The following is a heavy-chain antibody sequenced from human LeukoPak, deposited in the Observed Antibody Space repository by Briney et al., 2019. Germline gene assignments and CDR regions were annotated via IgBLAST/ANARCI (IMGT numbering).Heavy chain of an antibody. CDR2: IIPIFGTA. CDR1: GGTFSSYA. CDR3: ARTVGGSYYGAHLGV. V-gene: IGHV1-69*13. D-gene: IGHD1-26*01. Sequence: ASVKVSCKASGGTFSSYAISWVRQAPGQGLEWMGGIIPIFGTANYAQKFQGRVTITADESTSTAYMELSSLRSEDTAVYYCARTVGGSYYGAHLGVWGQGTTVTVSS. J-gene: IGHJ6*02.